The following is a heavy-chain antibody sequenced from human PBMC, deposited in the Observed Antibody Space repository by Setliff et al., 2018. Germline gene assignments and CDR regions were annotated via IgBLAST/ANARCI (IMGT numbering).Heavy chain of an antibody. V-gene: IGHV4-39*01. Sequence: PSETLSLTCTVSGGSISSSSYYWGWIRQPPGKGLEWIGSIYYSGSTYYNPSLKXRVTXXXXXXXXXXXXXXXXXXXAXTAVYYCARQVVGARIDYYYMDVWGKGTTVTVSS. CDR3: ARQVVGARIDYYYMDV. CDR2: IYYSGST. CDR1: GGSISSSSYY. J-gene: IGHJ6*03. D-gene: IGHD1-26*01.